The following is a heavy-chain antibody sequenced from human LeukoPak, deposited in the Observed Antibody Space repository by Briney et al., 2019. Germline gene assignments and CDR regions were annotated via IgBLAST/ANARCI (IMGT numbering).Heavy chain of an antibody. CDR1: GYTLTELS. J-gene: IGHJ4*02. V-gene: IGHV1-24*01. Sequence: ASVKVSCKVSGYTLTELSMRWVRQAPGKGLEWMGGFDPEDGETIYAQKFQGRVTMTEDTSTDTAYMELSSLRSEDTAVYYCATEVVYYDSSGYYGDHFDYWGQGTLVTVSS. CDR3: ATEVVYYDSSGYYGDHFDY. CDR2: FDPEDGET. D-gene: IGHD3-22*01.